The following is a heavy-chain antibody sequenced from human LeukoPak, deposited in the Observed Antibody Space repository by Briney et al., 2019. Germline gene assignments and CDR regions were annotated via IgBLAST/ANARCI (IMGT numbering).Heavy chain of an antibody. D-gene: IGHD3-3*01. J-gene: IGHJ6*02. CDR3: ASDPAIFGVVSPLYGMDV. V-gene: IGHV3-48*03. CDR1: GFTFSSYE. CDR2: ISSSGSTI. Sequence: GGSLRLSCAASGFTFSSYEMNWVRQAPGKGLEWVSYISSSGSTIYYADSVKGRFTISRDNAKNSLYLQMNSLRAEDTAVYYCASDPAIFGVVSPLYGMDVWGQGTTVTVSS.